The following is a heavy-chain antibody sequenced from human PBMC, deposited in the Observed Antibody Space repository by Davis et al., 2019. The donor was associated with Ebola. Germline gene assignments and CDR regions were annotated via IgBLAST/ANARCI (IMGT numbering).Heavy chain of an antibody. CDR1: GGSFSGYY. D-gene: IGHD2-21*01. V-gene: IGHV4-34*01. J-gene: IGHJ4*02. CDR3: ARSVWSLYYFDY. CDR2: INHSGST. Sequence: PSETLSLTCAVYGGSFSGYYWSWIRQPPGKGLEWIGEINHSGSTNYNPSLKSRVTISVDTSKNQFSLKLSSVTAADTAVYYCARSVWSLYYFDYWGQGTLVTVSS.